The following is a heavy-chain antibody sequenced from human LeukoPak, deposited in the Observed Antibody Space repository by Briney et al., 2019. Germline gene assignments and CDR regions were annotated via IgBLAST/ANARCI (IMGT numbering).Heavy chain of an antibody. CDR3: ARLTTGRTYYYDSSGYGD. D-gene: IGHD3-22*01. Sequence: SLRLSSAASRFTFSSYVIHWVGEARGQGLGWWGVISYDGSNKYYAESVKGRFTISRDNSKNTLYLQMNSLRAEDTAVYYCARLTTGRTYYYDSSGYGDWGQGTLVTVSS. CDR2: ISYDGSNK. CDR1: RFTFSSYV. J-gene: IGHJ4*02. V-gene: IGHV3-30-3*01.